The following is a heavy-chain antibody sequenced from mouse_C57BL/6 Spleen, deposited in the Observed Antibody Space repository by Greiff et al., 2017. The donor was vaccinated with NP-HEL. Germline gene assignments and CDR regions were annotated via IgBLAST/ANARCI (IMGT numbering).Heavy chain of an antibody. CDR2: ISDGGSYT. CDR1: GFTFSSYA. Sequence: EVKLVESGGGLVKPGGSLKLSCAASGFTFSSYAMSWVRQTPEKRLEWVATISDGGSYTYYPDNVKGRFTISRDNAKNNLYLQMSHLKYEDTAMYFCARGDYYGSSPYWYFAVWGTGTTVTVSS. V-gene: IGHV5-4*03. D-gene: IGHD1-1*01. J-gene: IGHJ1*03. CDR3: ARGDYYGSSPYWYFAV.